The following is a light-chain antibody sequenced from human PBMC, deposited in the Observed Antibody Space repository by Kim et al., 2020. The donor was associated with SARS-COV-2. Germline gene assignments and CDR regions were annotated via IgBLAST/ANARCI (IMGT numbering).Light chain of an antibody. J-gene: IGKJ2*01. CDR3: QHYGRSRMYT. Sequence: EIVLTQSPGTLSLSPGERATLSCRASQSISSTYLAWYQQKLGQAPRLLMYGASNRDTGIPDRFSGSGSGTDFTLTINRLEPEDFAVYYCQHYGRSRMYTFGQGTKLEI. CDR1: QSISSTY. CDR2: GAS. V-gene: IGKV3-20*01.